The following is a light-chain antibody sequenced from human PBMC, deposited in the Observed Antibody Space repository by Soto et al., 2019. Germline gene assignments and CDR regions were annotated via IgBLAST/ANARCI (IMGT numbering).Light chain of an antibody. J-gene: IGKJ5*01. CDR1: QSISRT. V-gene: IGKV3-15*01. Sequence: EILMTQSPVTLSVSPGEGLTLSFRASQSISRTLAWYQQRPGQAPTLLIYGASTRAAGIPARFSGSGSGTEFTLTITSLQSEDFAVYYCQQYGSSPTFGQGTRLEIK. CDR3: QQYGSSPT. CDR2: GAS.